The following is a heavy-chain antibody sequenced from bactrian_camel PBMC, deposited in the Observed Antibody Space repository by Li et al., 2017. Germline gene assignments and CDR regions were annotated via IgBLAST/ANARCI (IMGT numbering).Heavy chain of an antibody. CDR3: AEGRGSRGEHCYSLNY. D-gene: IGHD6*01. CDR2: IRNSGGET. J-gene: IGHJ4*01. V-gene: IGHV3S1*01. Sequence: HVQLVESRGGSAQTGGSLRLSCAASPYIPIRWCLGWFRQAPGKERLGVAAIRNSGGETWYHDSVKGRFTISQDKAKNTVYLQMNNLQPEDTAMYYCAEGRGSRGEHCYSLNYWGQGTQVTVS. CDR1: PYIPIRWC.